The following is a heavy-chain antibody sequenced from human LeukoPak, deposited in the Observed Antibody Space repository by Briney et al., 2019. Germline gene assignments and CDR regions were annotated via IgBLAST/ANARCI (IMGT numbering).Heavy chain of an antibody. CDR1: GYTLTELS. Sequence: ASVKVSCKVSGYTLTELSMHWVRQAPGKGLEWVGGFDPEDGETIYAQKFQGRVTMTEDTSTDTAYMELSSLRSEDTAVYYCATLERGRNWFDPWGQGTLVTVSS. CDR3: ATLERGRNWFDP. D-gene: IGHD1-1*01. CDR2: FDPEDGET. V-gene: IGHV1-24*01. J-gene: IGHJ5*02.